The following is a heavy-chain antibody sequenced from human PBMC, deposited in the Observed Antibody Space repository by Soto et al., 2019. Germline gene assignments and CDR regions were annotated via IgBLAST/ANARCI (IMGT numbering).Heavy chain of an antibody. CDR3: AIERTFVDNKHNYMDV. V-gene: IGHV3-33*01. CDR1: EFTFSRHG. J-gene: IGHJ6*03. CDR2: IWYDGSNE. D-gene: IGHD1-1*01. Sequence: QVQLVESGGGVVQPGRSLRLSCAASEFTFSRHGMHWVRQAPGKGLQWVGVIWYDGSNEVYADSVKGRFIISKDNSKNILYLQMNSMRAEDTAVYYCAIERTFVDNKHNYMDVWGTGITVTVSS.